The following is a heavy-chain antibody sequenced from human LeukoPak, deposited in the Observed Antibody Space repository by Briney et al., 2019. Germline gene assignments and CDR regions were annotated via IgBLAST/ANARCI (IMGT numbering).Heavy chain of an antibody. Sequence: GASVKVSCKASGYTFTGYYMHWVRQAPGQGLEWMGRINPNSGGTNYAQKFQGRVTMTRDTSTSTVYMELSSLRSEDTAVYYCARAPYNWNAYFDYWGQGTLVTVSS. CDR3: ARAPYNWNAYFDY. CDR1: GYTFTGYY. D-gene: IGHD1-20*01. CDR2: INPNSGGT. V-gene: IGHV1-2*06. J-gene: IGHJ4*02.